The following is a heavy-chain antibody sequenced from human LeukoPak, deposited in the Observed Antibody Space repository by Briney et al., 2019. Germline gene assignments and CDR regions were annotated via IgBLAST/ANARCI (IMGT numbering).Heavy chain of an antibody. D-gene: IGHD6-13*01. Sequence: GGSLRLSCAASGFTFDDYGMSWVRQAPGKGLEWVSYISSSSSTIYYADSVKGRFTISRDNSKNTLYLQMNSLRAEDTAVYYCARASEGSSWRYYYYGMDVWGQGTTVTVSS. CDR1: GFTFDDYG. V-gene: IGHV3-48*01. CDR2: ISSSSSTI. J-gene: IGHJ6*02. CDR3: ARASEGSSWRYYYYGMDV.